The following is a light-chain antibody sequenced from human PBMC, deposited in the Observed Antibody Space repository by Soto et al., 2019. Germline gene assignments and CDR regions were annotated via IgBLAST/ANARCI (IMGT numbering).Light chain of an antibody. CDR3: KSYTGINNWV. Sequence: QSALTQPPSASGSPGQSVTISCTGTSSDVGGYNYVSWYQQHPGKAPKAMIYEVNKRPSGVPDRFSGSKSGNTASLTVSGLQAEDEADYYCKSYTGINNWVFGGGTKLTVL. CDR2: EVN. J-gene: IGLJ3*02. V-gene: IGLV2-8*01. CDR1: SSDVGGYNY.